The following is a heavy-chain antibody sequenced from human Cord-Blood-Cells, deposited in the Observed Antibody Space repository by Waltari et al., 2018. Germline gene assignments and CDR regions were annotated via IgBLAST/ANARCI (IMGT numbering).Heavy chain of an antibody. CDR3: ARDGTGGFDY. D-gene: IGHD7-27*01. CDR2: IYGGGST. V-gene: IGHV3-66*01. CDR1: GFTVSSNY. Sequence: EVQLVESGGGLVQPGGSLRLSCAASGFTVSSNYMSWVGQAPGKGLEGVVVIYGGGSTYYADSVKGRFTISRDNSKNTLYLQMNSLRAEDTAVYYCARDGTGGFDYWGQGTLVTVSS. J-gene: IGHJ4*02.